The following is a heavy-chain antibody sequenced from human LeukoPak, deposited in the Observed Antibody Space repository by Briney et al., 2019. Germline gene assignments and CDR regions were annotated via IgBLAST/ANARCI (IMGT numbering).Heavy chain of an antibody. J-gene: IGHJ5*02. V-gene: IGHV4-59*12. Sequence: SETLSLTCTVSGGSISSYYWSWIRQPPGKGLEWIGYIYYSGSTNYNPSLKSRVTISVDTSKNQFSLKLSSVTAADTAVYYCARDLGYDFWSGNGWFDPWGQGTLVTVSS. CDR3: ARDLGYDFWSGNGWFDP. CDR2: IYYSGST. D-gene: IGHD3-3*01. CDR1: GGSISSYY.